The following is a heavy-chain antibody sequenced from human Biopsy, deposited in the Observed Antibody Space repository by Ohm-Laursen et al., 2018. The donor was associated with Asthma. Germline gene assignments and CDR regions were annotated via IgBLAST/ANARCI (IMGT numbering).Heavy chain of an antibody. D-gene: IGHD5/OR15-5a*01. J-gene: IGHJ6*02. V-gene: IGHV3-48*04. CDR3: ARVFERSEWGPFYHFGLDV. Sequence: GSLRLSCSASGFTFSSYSMNWVRQAPGKGLEWVSSISSSGSTTYPAESVKGRFTISRDNAQKSLFLQMGSLRAEDTAIYYCARVFERSEWGPFYHFGLDVWGQGTTVAVSS. CDR1: GFTFSSYS. CDR2: ISSSGSTT.